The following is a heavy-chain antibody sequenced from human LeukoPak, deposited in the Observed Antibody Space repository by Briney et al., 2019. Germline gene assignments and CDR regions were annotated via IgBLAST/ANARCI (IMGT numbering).Heavy chain of an antibody. CDR1: GFTFSSYA. Sequence: PSGGSLRLSCAASGFTFSSYAMSWVRQAPGKGLEWVSAISGSGGSTYYADSVKGRFTISRDNSKNTLYLQMNSLRAEDTAVYYCAKDRVMVRGVNYYFDYWGQGTQVTVSS. CDR2: ISGSGGST. D-gene: IGHD3-10*01. V-gene: IGHV3-23*01. J-gene: IGHJ4*02. CDR3: AKDRVMVRGVNYYFDY.